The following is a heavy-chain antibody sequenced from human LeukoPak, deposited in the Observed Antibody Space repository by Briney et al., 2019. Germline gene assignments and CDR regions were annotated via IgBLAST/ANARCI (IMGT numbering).Heavy chain of an antibody. CDR3: ARGGFRMPEAGTLSGWFDP. Sequence: SVKVSCKASGGTFSSYAISWVRQAPGQGLEWMGGIIPIFGTANYAQKFQGRVTITTDESTSTAYMELSSLRSEDTAVYYCARGGFRMPEAGTLSGWFDPWGQGTLVTASS. V-gene: IGHV1-69*05. J-gene: IGHJ5*02. CDR2: IIPIFGTA. D-gene: IGHD6-19*01. CDR1: GGTFSSYA.